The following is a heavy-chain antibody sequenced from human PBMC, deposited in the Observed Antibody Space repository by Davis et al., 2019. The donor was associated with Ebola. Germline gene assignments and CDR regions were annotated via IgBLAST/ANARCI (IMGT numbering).Heavy chain of an antibody. CDR3: ARVYYYVVS. Sequence: ESLKISSAASGFTLSSYWMSWVRQAPGKGLEWVANIKQDGSEKYYVDSVKGRFTISRDNAKNSLYLQMNSLRAEDTAVYYCARVYYYVVSWGQGTLVTVSS. CDR1: GFTLSSYW. CDR2: IKQDGSEK. V-gene: IGHV3-7*04. J-gene: IGHJ4*02. D-gene: IGHD3-10*02.